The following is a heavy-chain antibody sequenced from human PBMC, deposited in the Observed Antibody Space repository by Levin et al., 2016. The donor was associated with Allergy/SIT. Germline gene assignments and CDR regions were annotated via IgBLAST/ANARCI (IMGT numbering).Heavy chain of an antibody. D-gene: IGHD3-22*01. CDR3: ARLGGTYYDSSGYYWA. J-gene: IGHJ5*02. Sequence: VRQMPGKGLEWMGIIYPGDSDTRYSPSFQGQVTISADKSISTAYLQWSSLKASDTAMYYCARLGGTYYDSSGYYWAWGQGTRVTVSS. V-gene: IGHV5-51*01. CDR2: IYPGDSDT.